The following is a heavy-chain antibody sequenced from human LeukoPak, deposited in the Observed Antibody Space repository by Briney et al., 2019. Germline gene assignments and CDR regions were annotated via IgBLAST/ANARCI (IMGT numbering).Heavy chain of an antibody. CDR1: GGYISSHY. V-gene: IGHV4-59*11. CDR2: IYYSGST. D-gene: IGHD6-13*01. CDR3: ARVLGDSSSWYTYYYMDV. Sequence: SETLSLTCTVSGGYISSHYWSWIRQPPGKGLEWIGYIYYSGSTNYNPSLKSRVTISVDTSKNQFSLKLSSVTAADTAVYYCARVLGDSSSWYTYYYMDVWGKGTTVTVSS. J-gene: IGHJ6*03.